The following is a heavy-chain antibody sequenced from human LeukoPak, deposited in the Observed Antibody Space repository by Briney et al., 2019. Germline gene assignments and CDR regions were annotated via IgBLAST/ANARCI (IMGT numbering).Heavy chain of an antibody. J-gene: IGHJ4*02. CDR2: IYYSGST. CDR3: ARQGSRGAAGY. V-gene: IGHV4-39*01. CDR1: GGSISSSSHY. D-gene: IGHD6-13*01. Sequence: PSETLSLTCTVSGGSISSSSHYWGWIRQPPGKGLEWIGYIYYSGSTYYNPSLKSRVTISVDTSKNQFSLKLSSVTAADTAVYYCARQGSRGAAGYWGQGTLVTVSS.